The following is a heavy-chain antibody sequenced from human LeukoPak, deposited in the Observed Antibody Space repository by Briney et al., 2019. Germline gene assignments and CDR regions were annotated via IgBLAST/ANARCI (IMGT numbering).Heavy chain of an antibody. Sequence: SETLSLTCTVSGGSISSYYWSWIRQPPGKGLEWIGYIYYSGSTNYNPSLKSRVTISVDTSKNQFSLKLSSVTAADTAVYYRARGPPLRYFDWSYYFDYWGQGTLVTVSS. CDR3: ARGPPLRYFDWSYYFDY. J-gene: IGHJ4*02. CDR1: GGSISSYY. D-gene: IGHD3-9*01. V-gene: IGHV4-59*12. CDR2: IYYSGST.